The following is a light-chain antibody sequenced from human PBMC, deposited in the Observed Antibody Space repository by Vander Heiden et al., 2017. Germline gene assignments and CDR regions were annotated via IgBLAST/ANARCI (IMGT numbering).Light chain of an antibody. CDR3: QQYNSYSWT. Sequence: TQMTQSPSTLSASVGDRVTIPCRASQSISSWLAWYQQKPGKAPKLLIYKASSSGSGVPSRFSGSGSGTEFTLTISSLQPDDFATYYCQQYNSYSWTFDQGTKVEIK. V-gene: IGKV1-5*03. CDR1: QSISSW. CDR2: KAS. J-gene: IGKJ1*01.